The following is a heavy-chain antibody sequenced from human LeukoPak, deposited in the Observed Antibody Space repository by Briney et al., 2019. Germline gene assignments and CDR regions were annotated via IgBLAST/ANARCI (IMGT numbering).Heavy chain of an antibody. CDR1: GFIFSQYS. V-gene: IGHV3-23*01. D-gene: IGHD2-15*01. Sequence: PGGSLRLSCAASGFIFSQYSMSWVRQAPGKGLEWVSAISGSGGSTYYADSVKGRFTISRDNSKNTLYLQMNSLRAEDTAVYYCAKVIWDIVVVVAATPFFDYWGQGTLVTVSS. CDR2: ISGSGGST. J-gene: IGHJ4*02. CDR3: AKVIWDIVVVVAATPFFDY.